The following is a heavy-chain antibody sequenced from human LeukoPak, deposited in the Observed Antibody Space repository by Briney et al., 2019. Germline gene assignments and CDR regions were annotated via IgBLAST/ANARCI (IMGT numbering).Heavy chain of an antibody. CDR1: GGSISSGDYY. CDR3: ATLRGPVGAFDI. V-gene: IGHV4-30-4*02. D-gene: IGHD2/OR15-2a*01. Sequence: SETLSLTCTVSGGSISSGDYYWSWIRQPPGKGLEWIGYIYYSGSTYYNPSLKSRVTISVDTSKNQFSLKLSSVTAADTAVYYCATLRGPVGAFDIWGQGTMVTVSS. J-gene: IGHJ3*02. CDR2: IYYSGST.